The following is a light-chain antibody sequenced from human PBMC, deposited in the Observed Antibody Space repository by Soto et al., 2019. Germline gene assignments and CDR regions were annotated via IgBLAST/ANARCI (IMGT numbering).Light chain of an antibody. CDR2: GAS. Sequence: EIVLTQSPGTLSLSPGERATLSCRASQSVSSSYLAWYQQKPGQAPRLLIYGASSRAAGIPDRFSGSGSGTDFTLTINRLEPEDFAVYYWQQYGSSPLTFGGGTKVEIK. CDR1: QSVSSSY. V-gene: IGKV3-20*01. J-gene: IGKJ4*01. CDR3: QQYGSSPLT.